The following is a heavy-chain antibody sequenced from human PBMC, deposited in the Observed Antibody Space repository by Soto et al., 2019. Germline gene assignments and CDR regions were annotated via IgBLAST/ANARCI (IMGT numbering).Heavy chain of an antibody. Sequence: SETLSLTCTVSGGSISSYYWSWIRQPPGKGLEWIGYIYYSGSTNYNPSLKSRVTISVDTSKNQFSLKLSSVTAADTAVYYCARADTVNTYDYWGQGTLVTVSS. CDR2: IYYSGST. D-gene: IGHD4-4*01. CDR3: ARADTVNTYDY. V-gene: IGHV4-59*01. J-gene: IGHJ4*02. CDR1: GGSISSYY.